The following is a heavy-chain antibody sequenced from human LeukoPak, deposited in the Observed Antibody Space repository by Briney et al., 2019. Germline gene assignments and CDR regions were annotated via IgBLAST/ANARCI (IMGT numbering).Heavy chain of an antibody. J-gene: IGHJ5*02. Sequence: GGSLRLSCAASGFTFSSYSMNWVRQAPGKGLEWVSAISGSGGSTYYADSVKGRFTISRDNAKNSLYLQMNSLRAEDTAVYYCARTSIAAADPNWFDPWGQGTLVTVSS. D-gene: IGHD6-13*01. V-gene: IGHV3-48*01. CDR1: GFTFSSYS. CDR2: ISGSGGST. CDR3: ARTSIAAADPNWFDP.